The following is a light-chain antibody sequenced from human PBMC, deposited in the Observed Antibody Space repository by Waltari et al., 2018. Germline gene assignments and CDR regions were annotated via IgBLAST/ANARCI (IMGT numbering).Light chain of an antibody. V-gene: IGLV2-11*01. CDR2: DVT. CDR3: CSYAGSITFWV. CDR1: SSDVGGYKY. Sequence: QSALTQPRSVSGSPGQSVNISCTGTSSDVGGYKYVSWYQHHPGKAPKLIIYDVTKRPSGVPDRFSASKSDNTSSLTISGLQAEDEADYYCCSYAGSITFWVFGGGTKLTVL. J-gene: IGLJ3*02.